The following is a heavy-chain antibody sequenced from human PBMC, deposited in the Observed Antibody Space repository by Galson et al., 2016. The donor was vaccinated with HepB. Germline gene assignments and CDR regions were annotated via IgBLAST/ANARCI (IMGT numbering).Heavy chain of an antibody. Sequence: SETLSLTCTVSGGSISGSIYYWGWLRQAPGEGLEWMGTIYYSGATFYHPSAKSRVTISADSSKNQFPLTLSSVTAADTAVYFCVRGLSTVPTNDAFDVWGQGTLVTVSS. J-gene: IGHJ3*01. D-gene: IGHD2-2*01. CDR2: IYYSGAT. CDR1: GGSISGSIYY. CDR3: VRGLSTVPTNDAFDV. V-gene: IGHV4-39*01.